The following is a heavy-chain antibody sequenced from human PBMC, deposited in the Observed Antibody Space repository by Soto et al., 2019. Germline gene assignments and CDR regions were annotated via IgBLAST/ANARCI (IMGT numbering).Heavy chain of an antibody. J-gene: IGHJ4*02. D-gene: IGHD2-15*01. CDR1: GGSFSGYY. Sequence: SATLSLTCAVYGGSFSGYYWSWIRQPPGKGLEWIGEINHSGSTNYNPSLKSRVTISVDTSKNQFSLKLSSVTAADTAVYYCARGWFGSSHFDYWGQGTLVTVSS. CDR3: ARGWFGSSHFDY. V-gene: IGHV4-34*01. CDR2: INHSGST.